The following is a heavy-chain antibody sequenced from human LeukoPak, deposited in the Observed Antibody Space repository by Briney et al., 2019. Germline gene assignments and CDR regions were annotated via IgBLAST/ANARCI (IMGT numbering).Heavy chain of an antibody. J-gene: IGHJ4*02. D-gene: IGHD3-10*01. CDR2: ISYDGSNK. Sequence: GRSLRLSCAASGFTFSSYGMHWVRQAPGKGLEWVAVISYDGSNKYYADSVKGRFTISRDNSKNTLYLQMNSLRAEDTAVYYCAKDRLTMVRGQGSPLYYFDYWGQGTLVTVSS. CDR1: GFTFSSYG. V-gene: IGHV3-30*18. CDR3: AKDRLTMVRGQGSPLYYFDY.